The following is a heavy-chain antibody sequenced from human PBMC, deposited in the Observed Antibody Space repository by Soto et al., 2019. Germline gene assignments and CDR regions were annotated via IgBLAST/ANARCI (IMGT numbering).Heavy chain of an antibody. CDR1: GYTLTELS. V-gene: IGHV1-24*01. Sequence: ASVKVSCKASGYTLTELSMHWVRQAPGKGLEWMGGFDPEDGETIYAQKFQGRVTMTEDTSTDTAYMELSSLRSEDTAVYYCATVSYSSSWYPYFDYWGQGTPVTVSS. CDR3: ATVSYSSSWYPYFDY. D-gene: IGHD6-13*01. CDR2: FDPEDGET. J-gene: IGHJ4*02.